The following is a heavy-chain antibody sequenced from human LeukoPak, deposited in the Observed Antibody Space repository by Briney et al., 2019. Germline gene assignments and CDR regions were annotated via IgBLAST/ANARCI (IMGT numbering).Heavy chain of an antibody. J-gene: IGHJ4*02. CDR2: IQYDGSNK. CDR3: ARGGVYFDY. Sequence: GGSLRLSCAASGFTFNSYAMHWVRQAPGKGLEWVAFIQYDGSNKYYTDSMKGRFTVSRDNSKNTLYLEMNSLRAEDTAVYYCARGGVYFDYWGQGTLVTVSS. V-gene: IGHV3-30*02. CDR1: GFTFNSYA.